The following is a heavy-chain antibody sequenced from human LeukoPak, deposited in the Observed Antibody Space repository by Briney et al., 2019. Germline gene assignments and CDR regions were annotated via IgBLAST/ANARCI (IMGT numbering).Heavy chain of an antibody. D-gene: IGHD3-22*01. CDR2: ISSSSSTI. CDR3: ARDRYYYDSSGYYDDY. Sequence: PGGSLRLSCAASGFTFSSYSMNWVRQAPGKGLEWVSYISSSSSTIYSADSVKGRLTISRDNAKNSLYLQMNSLRDEDTAVYYCARDRYYYDSSGYYDDYWGQGTLVTVSS. CDR1: GFTFSSYS. V-gene: IGHV3-48*02. J-gene: IGHJ4*02.